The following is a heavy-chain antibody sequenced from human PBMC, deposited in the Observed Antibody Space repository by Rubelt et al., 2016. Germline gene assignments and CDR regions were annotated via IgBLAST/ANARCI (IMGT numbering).Heavy chain of an antibody. J-gene: IGHJ4*02. D-gene: IGHD5-12*01. CDR3: AKDAYTDIVDNFDY. CDR2: IYYSGST. V-gene: IGHV4-59*12. Sequence: GKGLEWIGYIYYSGSTNYNPSLKSRVTISVDTSKNQFSLKLSSVTAADTAVYYCAKDAYTDIVDNFDYWGQGTLVTVSS.